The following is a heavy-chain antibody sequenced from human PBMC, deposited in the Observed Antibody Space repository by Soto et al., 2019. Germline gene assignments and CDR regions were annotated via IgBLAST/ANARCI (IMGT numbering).Heavy chain of an antibody. Sequence: QVQLVESGGGVVQPGRSLRLSCAASGFTFSSYAMHWVRQAPGKGLEWVAVISYDGSNKYYADSVKGRFTISRDNSKNTLYLQMNSLRAEDTAVYYCASPREQQLVGYYYYGMDVWGQGTTVTVSS. J-gene: IGHJ6*02. CDR1: GFTFSSYA. CDR3: ASPREQQLVGYYYYGMDV. D-gene: IGHD6-13*01. CDR2: ISYDGSNK. V-gene: IGHV3-30-3*01.